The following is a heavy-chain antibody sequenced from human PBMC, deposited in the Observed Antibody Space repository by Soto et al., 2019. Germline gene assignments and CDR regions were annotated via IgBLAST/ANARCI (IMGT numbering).Heavy chain of an antibody. CDR1: GGSISSGGYY. D-gene: IGHD2-2*01. CDR2: IYYSGST. CDR3: ARVKGLNRDIVVVPAAMWVDY. V-gene: IGHV4-31*03. J-gene: IGHJ4*02. Sequence: PSETLSLTCTVSGGSISSGGYYWSWIRQHPGKGLEWIGYIYYSGSTYYNPSLKSRVTISVDTSKNQFSLKLSSVTAADTAVYYCARVKGLNRDIVVVPAAMWVDYWGQGTLVTVSS.